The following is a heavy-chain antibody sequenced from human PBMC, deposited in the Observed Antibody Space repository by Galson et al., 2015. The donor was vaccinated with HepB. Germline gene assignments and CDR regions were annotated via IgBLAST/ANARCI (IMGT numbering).Heavy chain of an antibody. CDR3: ARSGTTGNYYYYYGMDV. V-gene: IGHV4-59*11. J-gene: IGHJ6*02. CDR2: IYYSGTT. D-gene: IGHD4-17*01. Sequence: SETLSLTCAVSGGSIRGHYWAWIRQPPGKGLEWIGYIYYSGTTDYNPSLKSRVTISVDTSKNQFSLSLSSVTAADTAVYYCARSGTTGNYYYYYGMDVWGQGTAVAVSS. CDR1: GGSIRGHY.